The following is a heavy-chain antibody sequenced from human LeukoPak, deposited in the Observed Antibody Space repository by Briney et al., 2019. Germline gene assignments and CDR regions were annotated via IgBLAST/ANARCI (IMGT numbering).Heavy chain of an antibody. CDR1: DYSISSDYY. Sequence: PSETLSLTCTVSDYSISSDYYWGWIRQPPGKGLEWIGSIFHTGSTYYNPSLKRRLTISVDTSKNQFSLKLSSVAATDTAVYYCARTYYDVFSGYYSGGGPFDYWGQGTLVTVSS. CDR3: ARTYYDVFSGYYSGGGPFDY. CDR2: IFHTGST. V-gene: IGHV4-38-2*02. J-gene: IGHJ4*02. D-gene: IGHD3-3*01.